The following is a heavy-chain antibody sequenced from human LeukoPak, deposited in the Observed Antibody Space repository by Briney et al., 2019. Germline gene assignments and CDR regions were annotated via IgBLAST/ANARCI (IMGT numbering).Heavy chain of an antibody. Sequence: GGSLRLSCVSSGFSSSNYAMGWVRQAPGKGLEWVSSISGSGGSTHYADSVKGRFTISRDKTKNTLYLQMNSLRAEDTAVYYCAKSAYYDASGYYREYYFDYWGQGTLVTVSS. CDR3: AKSAYYDASGYYREYYFDY. D-gene: IGHD3-22*01. CDR1: GFSSSNYA. V-gene: IGHV3-23*01. CDR2: ISGSGGST. J-gene: IGHJ4*02.